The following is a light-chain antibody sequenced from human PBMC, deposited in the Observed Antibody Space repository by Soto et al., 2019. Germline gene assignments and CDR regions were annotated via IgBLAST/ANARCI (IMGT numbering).Light chain of an antibody. Sequence: EVVLTQSPSNLSLSPGETATLSCRASQSVSSSYLAWYQQKLGQPPRLLIYGTFTRATGIPDRFSASGSETDFTLTISRLEPEDFAVYYCQQYGGSPAFTFGPGTKVYLK. J-gene: IGKJ3*01. CDR1: QSVSSSY. CDR3: QQYGGSPAFT. CDR2: GTF. V-gene: IGKV3-20*01.